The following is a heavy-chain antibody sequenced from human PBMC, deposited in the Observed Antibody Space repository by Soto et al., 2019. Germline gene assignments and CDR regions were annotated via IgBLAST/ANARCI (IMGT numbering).Heavy chain of an antibody. CDR3: ARVDDSAWYTRDY. CDR2: ISFSGDYI. CDR1: GFPLEKYG. D-gene: IGHD6-19*01. V-gene: IGHV3-21*01. Sequence: GSLRLSCAVSGFPLEKYGMNWVRQAPGKGLEWVSSISFSGDYIYYADSVKGRFTISRDNARNSLYLQMNRLRAEDTAVYYCARVDDSAWYTRDYWGQGTLVTVSS. J-gene: IGHJ4*02.